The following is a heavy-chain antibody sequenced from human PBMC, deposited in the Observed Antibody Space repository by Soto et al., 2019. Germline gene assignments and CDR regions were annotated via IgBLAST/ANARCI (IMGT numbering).Heavy chain of an antibody. Sequence: GASVKVSCKASGYTFTSYAMHWVRQAPGQGLEWMGWINAGNGNTQYSQNFQGRVTITRDTSASTAYMELSSLRSEDTAVYYCARISSVVSQFDYWGQGTLVTVSS. V-gene: IGHV1-3*01. D-gene: IGHD3-10*02. J-gene: IGHJ4*02. CDR2: INAGNGNT. CDR1: GYTFTSYA. CDR3: ARISSVVSQFDY.